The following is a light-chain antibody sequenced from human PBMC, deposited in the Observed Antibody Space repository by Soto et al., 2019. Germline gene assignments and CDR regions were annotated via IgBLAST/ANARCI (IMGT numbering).Light chain of an antibody. CDR1: SGSIASNY. J-gene: IGLJ7*01. CDR3: QSYDSSPLAV. V-gene: IGLV6-57*04. Sequence: NFMLTQPHSVSESPGKTVTISCTRSSGSIASNYVQWYQQRPGSAPTTVTYEDNQRPSGVPDRFSGSIDSSSNSASLTISGLKTEDEADYYCQSYDSSPLAVFGGGTQLTVL. CDR2: EDN.